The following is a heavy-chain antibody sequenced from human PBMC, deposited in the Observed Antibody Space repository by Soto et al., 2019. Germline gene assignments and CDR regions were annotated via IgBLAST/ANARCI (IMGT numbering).Heavy chain of an antibody. J-gene: IGHJ4*02. CDR1: GGSISSYY. Sequence: WETLSLTCTVSGGSISSYYWSWIRQPPGKGLEWIGYIYYRGSTNYNPSLKSRVTISVDTSKNQFSLKLSSVTAADTAVYYCARDLGPIDYWGQGTLVTVSS. D-gene: IGHD1-26*01. CDR3: ARDLGPIDY. V-gene: IGHV4-59*01. CDR2: IYYRGST.